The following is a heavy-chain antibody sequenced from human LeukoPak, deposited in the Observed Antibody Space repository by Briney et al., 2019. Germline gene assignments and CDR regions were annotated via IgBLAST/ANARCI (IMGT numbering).Heavy chain of an antibody. CDR1: GFTFSSYA. V-gene: IGHV3-23*01. CDR3: AKPLVSDYYDSSGYWGY. CDR2: ISGSGDST. Sequence: GGSLRLSCAASGFTFSSYAMSWVRQAPGKGLAWVSAISGSGDSTYYSDSVKGRFTISRDNSKNTLYVQMNSLRAEDTAVYYCAKPLVSDYYDSSGYWGYWGQGTLVTVSS. D-gene: IGHD3-22*01. J-gene: IGHJ4*02.